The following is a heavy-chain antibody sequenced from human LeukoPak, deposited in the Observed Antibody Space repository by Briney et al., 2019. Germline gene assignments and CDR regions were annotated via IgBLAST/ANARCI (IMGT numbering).Heavy chain of an antibody. D-gene: IGHD5-24*01. CDR3: AGSSDGYNDAFDI. V-gene: IGHV1-69*13. Sequence: ASVTVSCKVSGGTFSSYAISWVRQAPGQGLEWMGGIIPIFGTANYAQKFQGRVTITADESTSTAYMELSSLRSEDTAVYYCAGSSDGYNDAFDIWGQGTMVTVSS. CDR2: IIPIFGTA. CDR1: GGTFSSYA. J-gene: IGHJ3*02.